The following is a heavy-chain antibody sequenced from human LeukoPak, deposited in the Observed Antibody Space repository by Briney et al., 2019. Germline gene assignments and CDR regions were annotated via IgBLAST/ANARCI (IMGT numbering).Heavy chain of an antibody. Sequence: YPGGSLRLSCAASGFTFNTYAMNWVRQAPGRGLEWVSAISGGGSTYYADSVKGRFSISRDNSKNTLNLQMNSLRAEDTAEYYCAKGEEAGPTGGIGHWGQGTLVTVSS. J-gene: IGHJ4*02. CDR2: ISGGGST. CDR3: AKGEEAGPTGGIGH. V-gene: IGHV3-23*01. CDR1: GFTFNTYA. D-gene: IGHD7-27*01.